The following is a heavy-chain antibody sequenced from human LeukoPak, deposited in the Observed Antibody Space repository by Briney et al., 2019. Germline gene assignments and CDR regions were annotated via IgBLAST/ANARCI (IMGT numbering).Heavy chain of an antibody. V-gene: IGHV1-2*02. CDR3: AGTYYYDSSGYYWFDP. CDR1: GYTFTSYG. CDR2: INPNSGGT. J-gene: IGHJ5*02. Sequence: EASVKVSCKASGYTFTSYGISWVRQAPGQGLEWMGWINPNSGGTNYAQKFQGRVTMTRDTSISTAYMELSRLRSDDTAVYYCAGTYYYDSSGYYWFDPWGQGTLVTVSS. D-gene: IGHD3-22*01.